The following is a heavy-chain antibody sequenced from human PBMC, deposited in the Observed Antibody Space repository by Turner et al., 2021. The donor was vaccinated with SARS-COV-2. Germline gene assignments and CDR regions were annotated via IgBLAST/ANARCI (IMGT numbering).Heavy chain of an antibody. CDR1: GGSISSSSYY. V-gene: IGHV4-39*07. CDR3: ARRYCSSTSCPNWFDP. CDR2: IYYSGST. D-gene: IGHD2-2*01. Sequence: QLQLQESGPGLVKPSETLSLTCTVSGGSISSSSYYWGWIRQPPGKGLEWIGSIYYSGSTYYNPSLKSRVTISVDKSKNQFSLKLSSVTAADTAVYYCARRYCSSTSCPNWFDPWGQGTLVTVSS. J-gene: IGHJ5*02.